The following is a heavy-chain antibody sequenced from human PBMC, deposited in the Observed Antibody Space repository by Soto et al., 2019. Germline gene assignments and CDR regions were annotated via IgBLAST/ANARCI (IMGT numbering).Heavy chain of an antibody. CDR1: GYSFTSYW. D-gene: IGHD3-22*01. Sequence: PGESLKISCKGSGYSFTSYWISWVRQMPGKGLEWMGRIDPSDSYTNYSPSFQGHVTIPADKSISTAYLQWSSLKASDTAMYYCARLHPYYYDSSGYYGYYYYGMDVWGQGTTVTVSS. J-gene: IGHJ6*02. CDR2: IDPSDSYT. CDR3: ARLHPYYYDSSGYYGYYYYGMDV. V-gene: IGHV5-10-1*01.